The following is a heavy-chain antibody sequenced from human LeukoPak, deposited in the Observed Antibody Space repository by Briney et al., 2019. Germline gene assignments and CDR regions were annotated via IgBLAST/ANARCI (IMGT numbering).Heavy chain of an antibody. CDR2: LYYSGSI. J-gene: IGHJ4*02. CDR1: GGSISSNSYY. CDR3: ARNPYYGSSGFDY. V-gene: IGHV4-39*01. D-gene: IGHD3-22*01. Sequence: SETLSLTCTVSGGSISSNSYYWGWIRQPPGKGLEWIGSLYYSGSIYYNPSLKSRVTISVDTSKNQFSLKLSSVTAADTAVYYCARNPYYGSSGFDYWGQGTLVTVSS.